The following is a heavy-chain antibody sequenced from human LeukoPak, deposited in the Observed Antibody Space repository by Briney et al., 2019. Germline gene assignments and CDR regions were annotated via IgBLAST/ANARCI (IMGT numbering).Heavy chain of an antibody. Sequence: GESLKISFKGSGYRFTSYWIGWVRPMPGKGLEWMGIIYPGDSGTRYSPSFQGQVTISADKSINTAYLQWSSLKASDTAMYYCARRSSGWYYFEYWGQGTLLTVSS. CDR3: ARRSSGWYYFEY. V-gene: IGHV5-51*01. D-gene: IGHD6-19*01. J-gene: IGHJ4*02. CDR1: GYRFTSYW. CDR2: IYPGDSGT.